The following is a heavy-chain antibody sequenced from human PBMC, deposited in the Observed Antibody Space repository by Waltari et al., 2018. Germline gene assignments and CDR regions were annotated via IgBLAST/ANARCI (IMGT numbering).Heavy chain of an antibody. V-gene: IGHV4-39*01. Sequence: QLQLQESGPGLVKPSETLSLTCSLSSGSITSPDYYWDWIRQSPGKGLEWIGNIYSRGTIHYTPSLGSRVTMSLDSSNTQFSLELRSVTAADTAVYYCARHSPGSTWFDPWGQGTLVTVSS. CDR3: ARHSPGSTWFDP. J-gene: IGHJ5*02. CDR2: IYSRGTI. CDR1: SGSITSPDYY. D-gene: IGHD7-27*01.